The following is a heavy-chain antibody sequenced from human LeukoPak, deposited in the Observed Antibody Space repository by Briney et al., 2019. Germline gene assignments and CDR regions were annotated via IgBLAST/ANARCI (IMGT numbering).Heavy chain of an antibody. CDR2: IYYSGST. CDR1: GGSISSYY. Sequence: SETLSLTCTVSGGSISSYYWSWIRQPPGKGLEWIGYIYYSGSTNYNPSLKSRVTISVDTSKNQFSLKLSSVTAADTAVYYCARDGVDTIMDDAFDIWGQGTMVTVSS. J-gene: IGHJ3*02. D-gene: IGHD5-18*01. V-gene: IGHV4-59*12. CDR3: ARDGVDTIMDDAFDI.